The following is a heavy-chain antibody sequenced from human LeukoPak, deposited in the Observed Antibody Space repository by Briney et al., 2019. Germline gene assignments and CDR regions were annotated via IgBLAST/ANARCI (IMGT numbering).Heavy chain of an antibody. V-gene: IGHV3-66*02. J-gene: IGHJ3*02. D-gene: IGHD6-19*01. Sequence: GGSLRVSCAASGFTVSSNYMSWVRQAPGKGLEWVSVIYSGGSIYYADSVKGRFTTSRDNSKNTLYLQMNSLRAEDTAVYYCARGYSSGWYPPLDAFDIWGQGTMVTVSS. CDR1: GFTVSSNY. CDR3: ARGYSSGWYPPLDAFDI. CDR2: IYSGGSI.